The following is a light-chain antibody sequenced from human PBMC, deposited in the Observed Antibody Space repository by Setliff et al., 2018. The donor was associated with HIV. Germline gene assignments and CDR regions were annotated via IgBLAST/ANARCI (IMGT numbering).Light chain of an antibody. CDR3: CSYRGTNILI. V-gene: IGLV2-14*01. CDR1: SNDIGNYNY. Sequence: QSVLTQPASVSGSPGQSITISCTGTSNDIGNYNYVSWYQQHPGKAPKLIVSEVFNRPSGVSNRFSCSKSGNTASLTIPRLQPEDEADYYCCSYRGTNILIFGGGTK. CDR2: EVF. J-gene: IGLJ2*01.